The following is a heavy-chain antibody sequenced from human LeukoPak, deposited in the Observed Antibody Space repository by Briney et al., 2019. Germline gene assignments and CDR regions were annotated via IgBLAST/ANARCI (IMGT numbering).Heavy chain of an antibody. CDR1: GFTFSSYG. Sequence: PGRSLRLSCAASGFTFSSYGMHWVRQAPGKGLEGVAVIWYDGSNKYYADSVKSRFTISRDNSKNTLYLQMNSLRAEDTAVYYCARGKSSTSCPGDYWGQGTLVTVSS. J-gene: IGHJ4*02. CDR3: ARGKSSTSCPGDY. V-gene: IGHV3-33*01. D-gene: IGHD2-2*01. CDR2: IWYDGSNK.